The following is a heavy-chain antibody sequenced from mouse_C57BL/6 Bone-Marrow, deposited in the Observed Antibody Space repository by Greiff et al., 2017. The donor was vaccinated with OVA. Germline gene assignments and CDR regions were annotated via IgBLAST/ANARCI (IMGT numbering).Heavy chain of an antibody. D-gene: IGHD1-1*01. Sequence: EVQLQESGPELVKPGASVKISCKASGYSFTDYYMNWVKQSTGKSLEWIGVIDPNYGTTSYEQKFQGKATLTVDTSSSTAYMQLNSLTSGDTAVYSGAYYCGRGFRSFDVCGTGTSVTVSS. CDR3: AYYCGRGFRSFDV. CDR1: GYSFTDYY. J-gene: IGHJ1*03. CDR2: IDPNYGTT. V-gene: IGHV1-39*01.